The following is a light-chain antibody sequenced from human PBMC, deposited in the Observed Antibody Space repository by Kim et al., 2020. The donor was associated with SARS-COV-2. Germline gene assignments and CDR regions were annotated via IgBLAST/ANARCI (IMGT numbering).Light chain of an antibody. CDR3: AAWDDSLSGPL. V-gene: IGLV1-44*01. J-gene: IGLJ2*01. Sequence: GQRVTIACSGSNSNIGSNSVNWFQQVPGAAPKLLIYTNNQRPSGVPDRFSGSKFGTSASLAISGLQSEDEADYYCAAWDDSLSGPLFGGGTKVTVL. CDR1: NSNIGSNS. CDR2: TNN.